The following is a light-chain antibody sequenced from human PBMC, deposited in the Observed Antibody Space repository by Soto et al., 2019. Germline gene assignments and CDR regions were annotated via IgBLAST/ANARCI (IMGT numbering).Light chain of an antibody. CDR1: QSVLYSSNNKNY. CDR3: QQSYSTPWT. J-gene: IGKJ1*01. Sequence: DIVMTQSPDSLAVSLGERATINCKSSQSVLYSSNNKNYLAWYQQRPGQPPHLLIYWASTRASGVPDRFSGSGSGTDFTLTISRLQAEDVAVYYCQQSYSTPWTFGQGTKVEIK. V-gene: IGKV4-1*01. CDR2: WAS.